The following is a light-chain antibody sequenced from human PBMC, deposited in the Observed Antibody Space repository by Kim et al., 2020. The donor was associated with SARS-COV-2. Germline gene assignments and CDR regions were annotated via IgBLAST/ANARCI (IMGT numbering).Light chain of an antibody. J-gene: IGKJ1*01. Sequence: DIQMTQSPSSLSASVGDRVTITCRASQSISSYLNWYQQKPGKAPQLLIYAASSLQSGVASRFSGSGSGTDFTLTISSLQPEDFATYHCQQSYNTPWTFGQGTKVDIK. CDR3: QQSYNTPWT. V-gene: IGKV1-39*01. CDR1: QSISSY. CDR2: AAS.